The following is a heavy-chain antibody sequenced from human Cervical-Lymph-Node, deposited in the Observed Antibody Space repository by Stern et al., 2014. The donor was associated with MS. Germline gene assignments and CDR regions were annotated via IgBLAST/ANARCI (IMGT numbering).Heavy chain of an antibody. D-gene: IGHD1-1*01. V-gene: IGHV1-69*01. CDR2: IIPLFATP. J-gene: IGHJ4*02. CDR3: ARGVVELERRGGFHC. CDR1: GDSFNNYA. Sequence: VQLVQSGAEVKKPGSSVKVSCRTSGDSFNNYAITWVRQAPGQGLEWMGGIIPLFATPIYAQKFQGRVTITVDQSTDTAYMELNTLRSEDTAVYYCARGVVELERRGGFHCWGQGTLVTVSS.